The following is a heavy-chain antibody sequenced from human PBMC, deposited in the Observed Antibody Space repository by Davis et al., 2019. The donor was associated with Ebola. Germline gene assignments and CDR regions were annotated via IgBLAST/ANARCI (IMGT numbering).Heavy chain of an antibody. D-gene: IGHD5-18*01. CDR3: ARDGRVTTKLIQLWPSGYYGMDV. J-gene: IGHJ6*04. CDR2: ISAYNGNT. CDR1: SYSSSSYG. V-gene: IGHV1-18*01. Sequence: AASSLVFSYTSSYSSSSYGTSWLRRPPPEGLEWRGWISAYNGNTNYSQKPQGRVTMTTDTSTSTAYVELRSLRSYDTAVYYCARDGRVTTKLIQLWPSGYYGMDVWGKGTTVTVSS.